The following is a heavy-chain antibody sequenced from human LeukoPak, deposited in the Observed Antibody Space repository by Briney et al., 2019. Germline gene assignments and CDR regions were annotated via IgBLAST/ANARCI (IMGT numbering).Heavy chain of an antibody. Sequence: GGSLRLSFAASGFTFSTYSMNWVRQAPGKGLEWVSSISSSSSYIYYADSVKGRFTISRDNAKNSLYLQMNSLRAEDTAVYYCARDRLLHTTSGHYGMDVWGQGTTVTVSS. CDR2: ISSSSSYI. J-gene: IGHJ6*02. CDR1: GFTFSTYS. CDR3: ARDRLLHTTSGHYGMDV. V-gene: IGHV3-21*01. D-gene: IGHD1-1*01.